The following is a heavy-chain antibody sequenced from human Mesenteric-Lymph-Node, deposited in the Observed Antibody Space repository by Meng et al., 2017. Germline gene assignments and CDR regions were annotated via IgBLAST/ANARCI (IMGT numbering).Heavy chain of an antibody. D-gene: IGHD2-2*01. V-gene: IGHV4/OR15-8*01. CDR2: IYHSGST. Sequence: QVQVQEAGPGLVQPSETLSLTCVVSGASISSGNWWKWVRQPPGKGLGWIGDIYHSGSTNYNPSLKSRVTISVDKSKNQFSLKLSSVTAADTAMYYCARGGGCSSSSCDLDYWGQGVLVTVSS. CDR3: ARGGGCSSSSCDLDY. J-gene: IGHJ4*02. CDR1: GASISSGNW.